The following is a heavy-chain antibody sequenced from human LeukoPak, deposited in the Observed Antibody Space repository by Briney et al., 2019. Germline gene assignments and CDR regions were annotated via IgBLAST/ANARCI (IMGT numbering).Heavy chain of an antibody. J-gene: IGHJ5*02. CDR3: VTVGMTSIWSYLRFDP. V-gene: IGHV3-43*02. D-gene: IGHD1-26*01. Sequence: TGGSLRLSCAASGFTFDDYVMHWVRQAPGKGLEWVSLISGDGGSTYYADSVKGRFTISRDNSKNTLYLQMSSLRAEDTAVYYCVTVGMTSIWSYLRFDPRGQGTLVSVSS. CDR2: ISGDGGST. CDR1: GFTFDDYV.